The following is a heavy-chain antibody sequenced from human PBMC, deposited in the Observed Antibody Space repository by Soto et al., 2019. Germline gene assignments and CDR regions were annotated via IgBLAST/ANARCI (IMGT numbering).Heavy chain of an antibody. CDR2: IIPILGIT. CDR1: GGTFSSYT. D-gene: IGHD6-19*01. Sequence: QVQLVQSGAEVKKPESSVKVSCKASGGTFSSYTISWVRQAPGQGLEWMGRIIPILGITTYAQKFQGRVTINGDKSTSTAYMELRSLRSEDTAVYYCAIAVAGTHGMDVWGQGTTVTVSS. V-gene: IGHV1-69*02. CDR3: AIAVAGTHGMDV. J-gene: IGHJ6*02.